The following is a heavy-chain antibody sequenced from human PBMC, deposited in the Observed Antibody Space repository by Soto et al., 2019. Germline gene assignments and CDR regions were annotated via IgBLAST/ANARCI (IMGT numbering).Heavy chain of an antibody. Sequence: QVQLQHLGAGLLKPSETLSLTCGVYGSSFIGYQWAWIRQTPGKGLEWIGEINDSGNINYNPSLKSRVTILVDTSKKEISLRLSSVTATDTAVYYCARGLILWFGELSRRGGYYYYMDVWGKGNTVIVSS. D-gene: IGHD3-10*01. CDR2: INDSGNI. CDR1: GSSFIGYQ. V-gene: IGHV4-34*02. CDR3: ARGLILWFGELSRRGGYYYYMDV. J-gene: IGHJ6*03.